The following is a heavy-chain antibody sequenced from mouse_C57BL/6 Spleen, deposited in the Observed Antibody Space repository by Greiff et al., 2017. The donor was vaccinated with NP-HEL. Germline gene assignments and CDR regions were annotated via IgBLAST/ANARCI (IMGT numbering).Heavy chain of an antibody. D-gene: IGHD1-1*01. V-gene: IGHV1-18*01. CDR2: INPNNGGT. J-gene: IGHJ2*01. Sequence: EVQLQESGPELVKPGASVKIPCKASGYTFTDYNMDWVKQSHGKSLEWIGDINPNNGGTIYNQKFKGKATLTVDKSSSTAYMELRSLTSEDTAVYYCARRGLYYYGSSLDYWGQGTTLTVSS. CDR1: GYTFTDYN. CDR3: ARRGLYYYGSSLDY.